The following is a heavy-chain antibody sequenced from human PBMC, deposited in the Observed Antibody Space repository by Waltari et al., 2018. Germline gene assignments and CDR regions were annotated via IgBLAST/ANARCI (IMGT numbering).Heavy chain of an antibody. D-gene: IGHD3-10*01. Sequence: QVQLVQSGAEVKKPGASVKVPCKVSGYTLTDLSMHWVRKAPGKGLEWMGGFDPEDGETIYAQKFQGRVTMTEDTSTDTAYMELSSLRSEDTAVYYCATDKILWFRELFGYWGQGTLVTVSS. CDR2: FDPEDGET. CDR1: GYTLTDLS. J-gene: IGHJ4*02. V-gene: IGHV1-24*01. CDR3: ATDKILWFRELFGY.